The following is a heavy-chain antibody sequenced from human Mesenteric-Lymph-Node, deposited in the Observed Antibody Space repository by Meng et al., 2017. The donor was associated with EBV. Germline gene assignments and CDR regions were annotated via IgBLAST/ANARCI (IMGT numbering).Heavy chain of an antibody. CDR1: GFPFSFFT. CDR3: AREYSAYNYYFDY. V-gene: IGHV3-30*04. J-gene: IGHJ4*02. D-gene: IGHD5-12*01. Sequence: GQLVESGGGVVQPGRSLSLSCAASGFPFSFFTMHWVRQTPGKGLEWVAALSYDESAEYYADSVKGQFTISRDNSKNTLYLQMDSLRPEDTAVYYCAREYSAYNYYFDYWGQGALVTASS. CDR2: LSYDESAE.